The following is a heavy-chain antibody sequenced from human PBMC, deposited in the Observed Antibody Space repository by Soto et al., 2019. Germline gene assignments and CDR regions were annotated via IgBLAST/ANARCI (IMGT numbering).Heavy chain of an antibody. V-gene: IGHV1-3*01. CDR3: ARDLGYDYIWGSYRRDVYYYYSMDV. Sequence: QVQLVQSGAEVKKPGASVKVSCKASGYTFTSYAMHWVRQAPGQRLEWMGWINAGNGNTKYSQKFQGRVTITRDTSAGTAYMELRSLRSEDTAVYYCARDLGYDYIWGSYRRDVYYYYSMDVWGKGTTVTVSS. J-gene: IGHJ6*03. CDR2: INAGNGNT. D-gene: IGHD3-16*02. CDR1: GYTFTSYA.